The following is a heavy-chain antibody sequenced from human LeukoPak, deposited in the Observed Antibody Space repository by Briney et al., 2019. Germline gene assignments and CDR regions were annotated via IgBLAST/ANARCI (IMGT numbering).Heavy chain of an antibody. J-gene: IGHJ6*03. Sequence: SETLSLTCTVSGGSISSYYWSWIRQPAGKGLEWIGRIYTSGSTNYNPSLKSRVTMSVDTSKNQFSLKLSSVTAADTAVYYCARDPSTMVRGKRTVYYMDVWGKGTTVTVSS. V-gene: IGHV4-4*07. CDR1: GGSISSYY. CDR2: IYTSGST. CDR3: ARDPSTMVRGKRTVYYMDV. D-gene: IGHD3-10*01.